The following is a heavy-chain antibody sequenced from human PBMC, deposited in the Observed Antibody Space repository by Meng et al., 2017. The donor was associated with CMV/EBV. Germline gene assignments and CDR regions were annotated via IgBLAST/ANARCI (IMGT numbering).Heavy chain of an antibody. CDR3: ARGVGGWFDP. CDR2: INHSGST. Sequence: QGHRQQWGPGLLKPSEPLSLTCAVYGGSFSGYYWSWIRQPPGKGLEWIGEINHSGSTNYNPSLKSRVTISVDTSKNQFSLKLSSVTAADTAVYYCARGVGGWFDPWGQGTLVTVSS. V-gene: IGHV4-34*01. D-gene: IGHD1-26*01. J-gene: IGHJ5*02. CDR1: GGSFSGYY.